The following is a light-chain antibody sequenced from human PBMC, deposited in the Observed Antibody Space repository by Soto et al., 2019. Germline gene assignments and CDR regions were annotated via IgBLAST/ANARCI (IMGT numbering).Light chain of an antibody. CDR1: SSDIGSYNL. V-gene: IGLV2-23*01. CDR3: CSYAGSNTVI. J-gene: IGLJ2*01. Sequence: QSALTQPASVSGSPGQSITISCTGTSSDIGSYNLVSWYQHHPGKAPKLIIYEASKRPPGVSNRFSASTSGNTASLTISALQTEDESDYYCCSYAGSNTVIFGGGTKLTVL. CDR2: EAS.